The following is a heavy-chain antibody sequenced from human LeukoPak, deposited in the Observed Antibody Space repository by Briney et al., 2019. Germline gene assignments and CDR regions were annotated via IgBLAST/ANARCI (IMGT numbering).Heavy chain of an antibody. CDR3: ARVGLYPSDYYDSSGYFDY. CDR2: IKTDGSIT. Sequence: PGGSLRLSCAASGFSFSVYWMHWVRQAPGKGPVWVSRIKTDGSITDYADFVKGRFTISRDNAKNSLYLQMNSLRAEDTALYYCARVGLYPSDYYDSSGYFDYWGQGTLVTVSS. V-gene: IGHV3-74*01. D-gene: IGHD3-22*01. J-gene: IGHJ4*02. CDR1: GFSFSVYW.